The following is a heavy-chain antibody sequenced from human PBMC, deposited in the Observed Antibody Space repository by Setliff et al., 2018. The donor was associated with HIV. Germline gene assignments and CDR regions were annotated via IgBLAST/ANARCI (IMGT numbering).Heavy chain of an antibody. CDR3: ASGWVRQSRRFGGVIVLPPFDY. CDR2: IHHSGST. V-gene: IGHV4-31*03. Sequence: SETLSLTCTVSGGSISSSDFYWSWIRKHPGKALEWIGYIHHSGSTFYNPSLKSRLTISINTSKSQFSLRLSSVTAADTAVYYCASGWVRQSRRFGGVIVLPPFDYWGQGTLVTVSS. D-gene: IGHD3-16*02. CDR1: GGSISSSDFY. J-gene: IGHJ4*02.